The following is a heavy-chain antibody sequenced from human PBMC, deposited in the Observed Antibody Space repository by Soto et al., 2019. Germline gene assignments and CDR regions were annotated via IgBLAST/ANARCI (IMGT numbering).Heavy chain of an antibody. D-gene: IGHD6-13*01. CDR2: IYYSGST. Sequence: SGTLSLTCTVSGGSISLSSYYWGWIRQPPGKGLEWIGSIYYSGSTYYNPSLKSRVTISVDTSKNQFSLKLSSVTAADTAVYYCARTGYSSSWYPRDEYYYYGMDVWGQGTTVTVSS. CDR1: GGSISLSSYY. V-gene: IGHV4-39*01. CDR3: ARTGYSSSWYPRDEYYYYGMDV. J-gene: IGHJ6*02.